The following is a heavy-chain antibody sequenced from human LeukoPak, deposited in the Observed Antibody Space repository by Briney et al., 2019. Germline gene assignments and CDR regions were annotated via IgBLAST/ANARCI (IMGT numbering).Heavy chain of an antibody. D-gene: IGHD2-15*01. CDR2: IYTSGST. Sequence: SETLSLTCTVSGGSISSYYWSWIRQPAGKGLEWIGRIYTSGSTNYNPSLKSRVTMSVDTSKNQFSLKLSSVTAADTAVYYCAREGGDIVVAIAGFGGEVNWFDPWGQGTLATVSS. J-gene: IGHJ5*02. V-gene: IGHV4-4*07. CDR3: AREGGDIVVAIAGFGGEVNWFDP. CDR1: GGSISSYY.